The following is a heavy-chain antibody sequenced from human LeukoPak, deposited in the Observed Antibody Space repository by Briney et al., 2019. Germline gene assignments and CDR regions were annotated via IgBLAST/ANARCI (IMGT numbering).Heavy chain of an antibody. V-gene: IGHV3-74*01. Sequence: SGGSLRLSCAATGFTFSRHYMHWVRQAPGKGLVWVSRVNGVGTDKIYADSVKGRFTISRDNSKNTLYLQMNSLRAEDTAVYYCAKDSGYSYGLFDYWGQGTLVTVSS. CDR3: AKDSGYSYGLFDY. J-gene: IGHJ4*02. D-gene: IGHD5-18*01. CDR1: GFTFSRHY. CDR2: VNGVGTDK.